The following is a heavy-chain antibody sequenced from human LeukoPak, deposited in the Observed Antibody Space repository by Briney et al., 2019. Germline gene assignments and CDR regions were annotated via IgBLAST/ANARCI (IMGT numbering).Heavy chain of an antibody. CDR1: GYTFTTFF. CDR2: INPSGGTT. V-gene: IGHV1-46*01. Sequence: ASVKVSCKASGYTFTTFFMHWVRQAPGQGLEWMGIINPSGGTTTYAQKFQGRASLTRDMSTSTVYMELSSLTSEDTAVYYCVRDMVHSGYFEYWGQGTLVTVSS. D-gene: IGHD3-10*01. J-gene: IGHJ1*01. CDR3: VRDMVHSGYFEY.